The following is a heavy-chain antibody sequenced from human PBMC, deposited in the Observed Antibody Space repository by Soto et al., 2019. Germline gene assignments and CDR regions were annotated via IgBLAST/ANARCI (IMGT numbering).Heavy chain of an antibody. J-gene: IGHJ4*02. CDR3: AKTPSGMITFGGVIVYFDY. V-gene: IGHV3-23*01. D-gene: IGHD3-16*02. CDR2: ISGSGGST. Sequence: GWSLRLSCSASVFTFSSYAMSWFRQAPGKGLEWVSAISGSGGSTYYADSVKGRFTISRDNSKNTLYLQMNSLRAEDTAVYYCAKTPSGMITFGGVIVYFDYWGQGTLVTVSS. CDR1: VFTFSSYA.